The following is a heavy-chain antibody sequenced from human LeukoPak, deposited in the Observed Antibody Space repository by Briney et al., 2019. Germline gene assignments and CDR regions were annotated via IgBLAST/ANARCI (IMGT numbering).Heavy chain of an antibody. CDR3: ARVLGDIVLVPATYYMDV. CDR2: ISYSSSYI. CDR1: GFTVSSNY. J-gene: IGHJ6*03. D-gene: IGHD2-2*01. Sequence: GGSLRLSCAASGFTVSSNYMSWVRQAPGKGLKWVSSISYSSSYIYYADSVKGRFTISRDNAKNSLYLQMNSLRAEDTAVYYCARVLGDIVLVPATYYMDVWGKGTTVTVSS. V-gene: IGHV3-21*01.